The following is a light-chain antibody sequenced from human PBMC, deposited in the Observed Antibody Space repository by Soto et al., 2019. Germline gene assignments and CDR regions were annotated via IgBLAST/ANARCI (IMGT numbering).Light chain of an antibody. J-gene: IGKJ4*01. CDR3: QHYNNWPLT. CDR1: QSVSSN. V-gene: IGKV3-15*01. CDR2: ATS. Sequence: EIVMTQSPATLSVSPGERASLSCRASQSVSSNLAWYQQKPSQTPRLLIYATSTRATGIPARFSGSGSGTEFTLTISSLQSEDFAVYYCQHYNNWPLTFGGGTKVEIK.